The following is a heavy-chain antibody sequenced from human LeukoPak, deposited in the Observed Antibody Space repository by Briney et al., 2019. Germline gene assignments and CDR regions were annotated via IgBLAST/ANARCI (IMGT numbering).Heavy chain of an antibody. J-gene: IGHJ4*03. V-gene: IGHV3-48*04. CDR1: GFTFSGYS. CDR3: ASDSEGIDY. D-gene: IGHD3-10*01. Sequence: GGSLRLTCAASGFTFSGYSMNWVRQTPGKGLEWVSYINSASSAIYYVDSVKGRFTFSSDNAKNSLYLQMDSLRAEDTAVYYCASDSEGIDYWGQGTTVTVSS. CDR2: INSASSAI.